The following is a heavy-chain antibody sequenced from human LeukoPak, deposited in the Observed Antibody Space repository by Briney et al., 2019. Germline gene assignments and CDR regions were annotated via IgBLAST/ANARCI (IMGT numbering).Heavy chain of an antibody. V-gene: IGHV1-46*01. D-gene: IGHD3-3*02. CDR2: INPGGGST. CDR1: GYTFTSYY. J-gene: IGHJ6*03. CDR3: ARELAQYYYFYYYMDV. Sequence: ASVKVSCKASGYTFTSYYMHWVRQAPGQGLEWMGIINPGGGSTTYAQKFQGRVTMTRDTSTSTFYMELSSLTSEDTAVYYCARELAQYYYFYYYMDVWGKGTTVTVSS.